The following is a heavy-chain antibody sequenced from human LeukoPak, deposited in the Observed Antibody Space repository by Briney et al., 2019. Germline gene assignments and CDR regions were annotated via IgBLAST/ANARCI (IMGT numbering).Heavy chain of an antibody. D-gene: IGHD3-3*01. J-gene: IGHJ4*02. CDR1: GFTFGDYA. CDR2: IRSKAYGGTT. Sequence: GGSLRLSCTASGFTFGDYAMSWVRQAPGKGLEWVGFIRSKAYGGTTEYAASVKGRFTISRDDSKSIAYLQMNSLKTEDTAVYYCTRERVADYWGQGTLVTVSS. V-gene: IGHV3-49*04. CDR3: TRERVADY.